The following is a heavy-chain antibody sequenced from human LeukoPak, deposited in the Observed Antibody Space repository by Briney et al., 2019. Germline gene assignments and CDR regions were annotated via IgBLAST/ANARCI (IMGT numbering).Heavy chain of an antibody. Sequence: SVKVSCKASGGTFSMYAISWVRQAPGQGLEWMGRIIPIFGTANYAQKFQGRVTITADKSTSTAYMELSSLRSEDTAVYYCARDSLLSSGWYYNWFDPWGQGTLVTVSS. V-gene: IGHV1-69*06. D-gene: IGHD6-19*01. J-gene: IGHJ5*02. CDR3: ARDSLLSSGWYYNWFDP. CDR1: GGTFSMYA. CDR2: IIPIFGTA.